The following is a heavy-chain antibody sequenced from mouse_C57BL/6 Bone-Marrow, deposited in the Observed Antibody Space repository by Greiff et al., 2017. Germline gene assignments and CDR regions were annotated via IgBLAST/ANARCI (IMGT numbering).Heavy chain of an antibody. D-gene: IGHD1-1*02. J-gene: IGHJ2*01. V-gene: IGHV1-69*01. CDR2: IDPSDSYT. CDR3: ARGSYGYSDD. CDR1: GYTFTSYW. Sequence: QVQLQQPGAELVMPGASVKLSCKASGYTFTSYWMHWVKQRPGQGLEWIGAIDPSDSYTNYNQKFKGKSTFTVDKSSSTAYMQLSRLTSEDSAVYYCARGSYGYSDDWGQGTTLTDSS.